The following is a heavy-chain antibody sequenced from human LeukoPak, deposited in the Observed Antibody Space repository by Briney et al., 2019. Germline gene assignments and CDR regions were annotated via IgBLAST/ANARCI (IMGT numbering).Heavy chain of an antibody. CDR3: AKDMTAVAGGAYYYYYYGMDV. J-gene: IGHJ6*02. D-gene: IGHD6-19*01. CDR2: ISWNSGSI. V-gene: IGHV3-9*01. Sequence: RPGGSLRLSCAASGFTFDDYAMPWVRQAPGKGLEWVSGISWNSGSIGYADSVKGRFTISRDNAKNSLYLQMNSLRAEDTALYYCAKDMTAVAGGAYYYYYYGMDVWGQGTTVTVS. CDR1: GFTFDDYA.